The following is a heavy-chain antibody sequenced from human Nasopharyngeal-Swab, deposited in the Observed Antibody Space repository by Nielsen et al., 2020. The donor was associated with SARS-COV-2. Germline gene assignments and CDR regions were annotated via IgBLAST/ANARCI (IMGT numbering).Heavy chain of an antibody. CDR2: ISWNSGSI. Sequence: SLKISCAASGFTFDDYAMHWVRQAPGKGLEWVSGISWNSGSIGYADSVKGRFTISRDNAKNSLYLQMNSLRAEDTAVYYCARDKGIQYCSSTSCYESMIDYYGMDVWGQGTTVTVSS. V-gene: IGHV3-9*01. CDR1: GFTFDDYA. D-gene: IGHD2-2*01. CDR3: ARDKGIQYCSSTSCYESMIDYYGMDV. J-gene: IGHJ6*02.